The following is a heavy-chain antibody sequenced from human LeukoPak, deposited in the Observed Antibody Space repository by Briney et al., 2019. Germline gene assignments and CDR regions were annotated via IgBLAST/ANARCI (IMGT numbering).Heavy chain of an antibody. V-gene: IGHV3-7*01. J-gene: IGHJ3*02. Sequence: GGSLRLSCAASGFTFSSYSMSWVRQAPGKGLEWVASTHQYGGENHYADSVKGRFTISRDNAKNSVYLQMNSLRAEDTAVYYCARDSAHAFDIWGQGTMVTVSS. CDR3: ARDSAHAFDI. CDR1: GFTFSSYS. CDR2: THQYGGEN.